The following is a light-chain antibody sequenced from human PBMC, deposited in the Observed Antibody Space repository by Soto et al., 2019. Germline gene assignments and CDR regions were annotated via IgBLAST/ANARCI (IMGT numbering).Light chain of an antibody. J-gene: IGKJ2*01. CDR3: QQSYSSPRYT. Sequence: DIQMTQSPSSLSASVGDRVTITCRASQSIYNYLNWYHQKPGEAPKLLIYLTSSLQSGVPSRFSGSGSGTDFTLTISGLLPEHFGTYYCQQSYSSPRYTFGQGTKLDIK. CDR2: LTS. CDR1: QSIYNY. V-gene: IGKV1-39*01.